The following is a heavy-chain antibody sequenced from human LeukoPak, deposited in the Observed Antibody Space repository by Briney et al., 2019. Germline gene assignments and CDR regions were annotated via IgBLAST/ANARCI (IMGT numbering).Heavy chain of an antibody. Sequence: GGSLRLSCAASGFTFSSYAMHWVRQAPGKGLEWVAVISYDGSNKYYADSVKGRFTISRDNSKNTLYLQMNSLRAEDTAVYYCARRRGVRAAISSESMGFVYWGQGTLVTVSS. CDR3: ARRRGVRAAISSESMGFVY. J-gene: IGHJ4*02. V-gene: IGHV3-30-3*01. CDR2: ISYDGSNK. D-gene: IGHD2-2*01. CDR1: GFTFSSYA.